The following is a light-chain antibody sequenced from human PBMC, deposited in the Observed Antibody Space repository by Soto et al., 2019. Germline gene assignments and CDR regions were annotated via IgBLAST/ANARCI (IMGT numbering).Light chain of an antibody. CDR3: QSYDNTNGV. V-gene: IGLV6-57*01. CDR1: GGSIASNY. CDR2: ENS. J-gene: IGLJ3*02. Sequence: NFMLTQPHSVAESPGKTATISCTRIGGSIASNYVQWYQQRPGGSPTIVIYENSDRPSGVPTRFSGSIDSSSNSASLTITGLKTEDEADYYCQSYDNTNGVFGGGTKLTVL.